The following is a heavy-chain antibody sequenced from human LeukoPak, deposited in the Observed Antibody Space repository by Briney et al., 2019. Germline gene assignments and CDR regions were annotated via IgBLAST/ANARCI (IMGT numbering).Heavy chain of an antibody. J-gene: IGHJ6*03. CDR1: GFTFSSYS. Sequence: GGSLRLSCAASGFTFSSYSMNWVRQAPGKGLEWVSSISSSSSYIYYADSVKGRFTISRDNAKNSLYLQMNSLRAEDTAVYYCARVIALSPPSYNGGPSDVYMDVWGKGTTVTVSS. V-gene: IGHV3-21*01. D-gene: IGHD4-23*01. CDR3: ARVIALSPPSYNGGPSDVYMDV. CDR2: ISSSSSYI.